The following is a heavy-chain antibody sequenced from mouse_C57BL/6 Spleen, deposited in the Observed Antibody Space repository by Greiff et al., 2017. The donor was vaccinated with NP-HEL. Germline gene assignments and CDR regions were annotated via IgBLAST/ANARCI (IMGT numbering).Heavy chain of an antibody. D-gene: IGHD3-2*02. CDR2: IDPSDSYT. Sequence: QVQLQQPGAELVMPGASVKLSCKASGYTFTSYWMHWVKQRPGQGLEWIGEIDPSDSYTNYNQKFKGKSTLTVDKSSSTAYMQLSSLTSEDSAVYYCARRTAQAGYYFDYWGQGTTLTVSS. V-gene: IGHV1-69*01. CDR3: ARRTAQAGYYFDY. CDR1: GYTFTSYW. J-gene: IGHJ2*01.